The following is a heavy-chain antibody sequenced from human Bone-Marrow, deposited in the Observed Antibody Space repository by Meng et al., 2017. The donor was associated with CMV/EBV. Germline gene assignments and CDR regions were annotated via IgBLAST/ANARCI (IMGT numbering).Heavy chain of an antibody. CDR2: IKQDGSEK. CDR3: ARDLSGELPR. CDR1: GFIFISYW. D-gene: IGHD1-26*01. V-gene: IGHV3-7*01. Sequence: GGPVRLSCAASGFIFISYWMSWVRQAPGKGLEWVANIKQDGSEKYYVDSVKGRFTISRDNSKNSLYLQMTSLRAEDTAVYDCARDLSGELPRWGQGTLVTVSS. J-gene: IGHJ1*01.